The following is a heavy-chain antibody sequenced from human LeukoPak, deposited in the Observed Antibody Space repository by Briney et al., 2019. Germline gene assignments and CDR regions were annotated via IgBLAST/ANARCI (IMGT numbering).Heavy chain of an antibody. J-gene: IGHJ6*03. Sequence: ASVTVSCKASGYTFTSYGISWVRQAPGQGLEWMGWISAYNGNTKYAQKLQGRVTMTTDTSTSTAYMELRSLRSDDTAVYYCARTPLRYFDWLLYRGPDYMDVWGKGTTVTISS. CDR3: ARTPLRYFDWLLYRGPDYMDV. D-gene: IGHD3-9*01. CDR1: GYTFTSYG. CDR2: ISAYNGNT. V-gene: IGHV1-18*01.